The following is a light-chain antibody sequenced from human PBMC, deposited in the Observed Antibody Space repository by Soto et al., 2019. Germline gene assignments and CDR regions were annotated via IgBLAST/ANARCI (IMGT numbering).Light chain of an antibody. V-gene: IGLV2-14*01. Sequence: QSVLTQPASVSGSPGQSITISCTGTSNDVGGYNYVSWYQQHPGKAPKLMMYEVSNRPSGVSDRFSGSKSGNTASLIISGLLAEYEADYYSSSFTSRTTVLFGGGTKLTVL. CDR2: EVS. CDR1: SNDVGGYNY. J-gene: IGLJ2*01. CDR3: SSFTSRTTVL.